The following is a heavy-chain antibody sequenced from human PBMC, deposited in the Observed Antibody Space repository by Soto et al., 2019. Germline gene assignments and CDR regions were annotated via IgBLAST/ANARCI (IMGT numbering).Heavy chain of an antibody. V-gene: IGHV3-9*01. Sequence: EVQLVESGGGLVQPGRSLRLSCAASGLTFDNYAMHWVRQPPGKGLEWVSGIRWNGAKIGYVDSVKGRFTISRDNAKNPLYLQMNSLRAEDTALYYCATQDYWGQGPLVTVSS. CDR2: IRWNGAKI. J-gene: IGHJ4*02. CDR3: ATQDY. CDR1: GLTFDNYA.